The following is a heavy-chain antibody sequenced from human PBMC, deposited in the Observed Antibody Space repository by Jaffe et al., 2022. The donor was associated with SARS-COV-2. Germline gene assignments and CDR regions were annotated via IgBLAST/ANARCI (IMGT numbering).Heavy chain of an antibody. V-gene: IGHV3-33*01. CDR1: GFSFRNYA. CDR3: ARDSVVVATIGEMDV. J-gene: IGHJ6*02. D-gene: IGHD2-21*01. Sequence: QVQLVESGGGVVQPGRSLRLSCAASGFSFRNYAMHWVRQAPGKGLEWMASMWYDGSNENYADSVKGRFSISRDNSKNTLYLQMNNLRVDDTAVYHCARDSVVVATIGEMDVWGQGTAVLVS. CDR2: MWYDGSNE.